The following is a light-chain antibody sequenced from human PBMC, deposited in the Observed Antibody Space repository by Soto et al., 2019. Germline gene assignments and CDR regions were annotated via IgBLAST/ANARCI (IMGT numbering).Light chain of an antibody. CDR2: DAS. Sequence: EIVLTQSPATLSLSPGERATRSCRASQSVSSYLAWYQQKPGQAPRLLIYDASNRATGIPARFSGSGSGTDFILTIISLEPEDFAVYYCQQRSNWPTFGQGTKVEIQ. V-gene: IGKV3-11*01. CDR1: QSVSSY. J-gene: IGKJ1*01. CDR3: QQRSNWPT.